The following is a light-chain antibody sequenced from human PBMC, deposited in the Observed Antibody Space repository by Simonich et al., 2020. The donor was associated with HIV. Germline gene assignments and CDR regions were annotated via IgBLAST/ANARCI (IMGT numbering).Light chain of an antibody. CDR3: QQRSNWHIFT. V-gene: IGKV1-NL1*01. J-gene: IGKJ3*01. CDR1: QGISNS. Sequence: DIQMTQSPSSLSASVGDRVTITCRASQGISNSLAWYQQKPGKAPKLLLYAASRLESGVPSRFSGSGSGTDYTLTISSLQPEDFAVYYCQQRSNWHIFTFGPGTKVDIK. CDR2: AAS.